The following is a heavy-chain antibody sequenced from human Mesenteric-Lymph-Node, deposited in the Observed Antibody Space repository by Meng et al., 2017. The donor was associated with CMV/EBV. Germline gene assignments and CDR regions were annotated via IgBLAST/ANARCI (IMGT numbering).Heavy chain of an antibody. Sequence: GESLKISCAASGFTISNYWMNWVRQAPGKGLEWVANIKQDGSETYYVDSVKGRFTISRDNAKNSLYLQMNSLRAEDTAVYYCASTLRMDVWGQGTTVTVSS. CDR1: GFTISNYW. CDR3: ASTLRMDV. J-gene: IGHJ6*02. V-gene: IGHV3-7*01. CDR2: IKQDGSET.